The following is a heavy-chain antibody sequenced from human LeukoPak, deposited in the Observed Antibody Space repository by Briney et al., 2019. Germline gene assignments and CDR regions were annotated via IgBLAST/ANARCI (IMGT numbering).Heavy chain of an antibody. CDR2: INHSGST. CDR1: GGSFSGYY. J-gene: IGHJ4*02. V-gene: IGHV4-34*01. CDR3: ARRLYSSGYYYGQDY. D-gene: IGHD3-22*01. Sequence: SETLSLTCAVYGGSFSGYYWSWIRQPPGKGLEWIGEINHSGSTNYNPSLKSRVTISVDTSKNQFSLKLSSVTAADTAVYYCARRLYSSGYYYGQDYWGQGTLVTVSS.